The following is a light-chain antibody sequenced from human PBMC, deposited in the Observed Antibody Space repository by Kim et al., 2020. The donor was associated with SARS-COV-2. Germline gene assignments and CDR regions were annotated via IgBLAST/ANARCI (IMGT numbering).Light chain of an antibody. V-gene: IGKV4-1*01. CDR2: WAS. Sequence: DIVMTQSPDSLAVSLGERATINCKSSQSVLYSSNNKNYVVWYQQKAGQPPKLLIYWASTRESGVPDRFSGSGAGTDFTLTISSLQAEDVAVYYCQDYFTPTYTVGQGTKLEI. CDR1: QSVLYSSNNKNY. CDR3: QDYFTPTYT. J-gene: IGKJ2*01.